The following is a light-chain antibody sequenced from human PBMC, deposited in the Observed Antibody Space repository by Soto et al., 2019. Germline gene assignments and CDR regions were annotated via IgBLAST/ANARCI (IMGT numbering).Light chain of an antibody. CDR3: QTVDKWPL. V-gene: IGKV3-15*01. CDR2: DTS. CDR1: QSVSSN. J-gene: IGKJ5*01. Sequence: EIVMTQSPATLSVSPGGRATLSCRASQSVSSNLAWYQQKPGQAPRLLIYDTSTRATGIPARLSGSGSGTDFTLTISSLEPEDFAVYYCQTVDKWPLFGQGTRLEIK.